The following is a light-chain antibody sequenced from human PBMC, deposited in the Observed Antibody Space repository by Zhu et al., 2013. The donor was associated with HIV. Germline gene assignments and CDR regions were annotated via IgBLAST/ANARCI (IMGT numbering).Light chain of an antibody. CDR2: EVS. CDR1: SSDVGGYNY. Sequence: QSDLTQPASVSGSPGQSIIISCTGTSSDVGGYNYVSWYQQHPGKVPKLIIYEVSNRPSGVSNRFSGSKSGNTASLTISGLQAEDEADYYCSSYTGSSTVIFGGGTKLTVL. V-gene: IGLV2-14*01. J-gene: IGLJ2*01. CDR3: SSYTGSSTVI.